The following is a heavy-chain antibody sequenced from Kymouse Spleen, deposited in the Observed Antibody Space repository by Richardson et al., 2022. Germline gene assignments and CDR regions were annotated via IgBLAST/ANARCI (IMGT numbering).Heavy chain of an antibody. CDR2: INHSGST. D-gene: IGHD3-9*01. V-gene: IGHV4-34*01. Sequence: QVQLQQWGAGLLKPSETLSLTCAVYGGSFSGYYWSWIRQPPGKGLEWIGEINHSGSTNYNPSLKSRVTISVDTSKNQFSLKLSSVTAADTAVYYCAIRITIF*LVIISRYWGQGTLVTVSS. CDR3: AIRITIF*LVIISRY. CDR1: GGSFSGYY. J-gene: IGHJ4*02.